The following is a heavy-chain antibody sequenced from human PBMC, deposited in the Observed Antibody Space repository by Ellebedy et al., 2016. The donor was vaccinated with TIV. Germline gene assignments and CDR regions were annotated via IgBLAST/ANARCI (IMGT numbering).Heavy chain of an antibody. Sequence: ASVKVSCKASGYTFTGDYMHWVRQAPGQGLEWMGWINPNSGGTNYAQKFQGRVTMTRDTSISTAYMELGRLRSDDTAVYYCARGPYVFYPYDYWGQGTLVTVSS. D-gene: IGHD2/OR15-2a*01. V-gene: IGHV1-2*02. CDR1: GYTFTGDY. CDR2: INPNSGGT. CDR3: ARGPYVFYPYDY. J-gene: IGHJ4*02.